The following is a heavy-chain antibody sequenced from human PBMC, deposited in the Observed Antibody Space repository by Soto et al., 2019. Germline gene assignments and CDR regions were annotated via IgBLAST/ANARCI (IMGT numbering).Heavy chain of an antibody. CDR1: GGSISSGGYY. CDR3: ARDRVVTAIRYFDY. J-gene: IGHJ4*02. V-gene: IGHV4-31*03. CDR2: IYYSGST. Sequence: SETLSLTCTVSGGSISSGGYYWSWIRQHPGKGLEWIGYIYYSGSTYYNPSLKSRVTISVDTSKNQFSLKLSSVTAADTAVYYCARDRVVTAIRYFDYWGQGTLVTVCS. D-gene: IGHD2-21*02.